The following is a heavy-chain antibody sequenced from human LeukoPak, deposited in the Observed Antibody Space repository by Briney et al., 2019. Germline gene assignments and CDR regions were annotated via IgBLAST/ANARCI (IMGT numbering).Heavy chain of an antibody. Sequence: SETLSLTCAVSGYSISSGYYWGWIRQPPGKGLEWIGSIYHSGSTYYNPSLKSRATISVDTSKNQFSLKLSSVTAADTAVYYCARVAGMYSSSWYYFDYWGQGTLVTVSS. CDR2: IYHSGST. CDR1: GYSISSGYY. D-gene: IGHD6-13*01. CDR3: ARVAGMYSSSWYYFDY. V-gene: IGHV4-38-2*01. J-gene: IGHJ4*02.